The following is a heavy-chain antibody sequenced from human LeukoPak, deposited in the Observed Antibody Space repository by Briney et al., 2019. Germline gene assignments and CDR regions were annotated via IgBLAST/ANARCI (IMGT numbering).Heavy chain of an antibody. Sequence: ASVKVSCKASGFTFTSSAVQWVRRARGQRLEWIGWIVVGSGNTNYAQKFQERVTITRDMSTSLVYMELSSLRSEDTAVYYCAAEAAYYYDSRDAFDVWGQGTMVTVSS. J-gene: IGHJ3*01. CDR3: AAEAAYYYDSRDAFDV. D-gene: IGHD3-22*01. CDR1: GFTFTSSA. CDR2: IVVGSGNT. V-gene: IGHV1-58*01.